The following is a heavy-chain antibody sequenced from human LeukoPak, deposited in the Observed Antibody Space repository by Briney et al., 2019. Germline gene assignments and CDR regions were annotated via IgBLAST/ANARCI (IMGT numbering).Heavy chain of an antibody. CDR1: GGTFSSYA. V-gene: IGHV1-69*01. D-gene: IGHD6-19*01. Sequence: SVKVSCKASGGTFSSYAISWVRQAPGQGLEWMGGIIPIFGTANYAQKFQGRVTITADESTSTAYMELSSLRSEDTAVYYCARCRAAVVYYYYYMDVWGKGTTVTVSS. J-gene: IGHJ6*03. CDR3: ARCRAAVVYYYYYMDV. CDR2: IIPIFGTA.